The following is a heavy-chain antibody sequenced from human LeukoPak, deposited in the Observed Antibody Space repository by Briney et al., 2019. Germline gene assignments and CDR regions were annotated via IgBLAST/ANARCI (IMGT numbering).Heavy chain of an antibody. CDR3: ARDLTGIVGATAYFDY. J-gene: IGHJ4*02. Sequence: GGSLRLSCAASGFTFSSYWMSWVRQAPGKGLEWVANIKQDGSEKYYVDSVKGRFTISRDNAKNSLYLQMNSLRAEDTAVYYCARDLTGIVGATAYFDYWGQGTLVTASS. V-gene: IGHV3-7*01. CDR1: GFTFSSYW. CDR2: IKQDGSEK. D-gene: IGHD1-26*01.